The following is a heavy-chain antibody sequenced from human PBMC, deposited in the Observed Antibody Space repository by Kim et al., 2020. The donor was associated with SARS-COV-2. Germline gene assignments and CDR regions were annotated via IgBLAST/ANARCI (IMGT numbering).Heavy chain of an antibody. Sequence: GGSLRLSCAASGFTFSSYWMHWVRQAPGKGLVWVSRIKSDGSSTSYADSVKGRFTVSRDNAKNTLFLQMNSLRVEDTAVYYCVRDVSTSDTSFDPWAQGT. V-gene: IGHV3-74*01. CDR3: VRDVSTSDTSFDP. CDR1: GFTFSSYW. J-gene: IGHJ5*02. CDR2: IKSDGSST.